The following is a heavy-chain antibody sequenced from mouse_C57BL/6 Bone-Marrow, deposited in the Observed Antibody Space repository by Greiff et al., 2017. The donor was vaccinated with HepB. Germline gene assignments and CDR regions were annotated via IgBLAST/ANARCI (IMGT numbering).Heavy chain of an antibody. CDR3: ASPSIYYYGSSYGFDV. V-gene: IGHV1-9*01. Sequence: QVQLQQPGAELMKPGASVKLTCKATGYTFTGYWIEWVKQRPGHGLEWIGEILPGSGSTNYNEKFKGKATFTADTSSNTAYMQLSSLTTEDSAIYYCASPSIYYYGSSYGFDVWGTGTTVTVSS. CDR1: GYTFTGYW. J-gene: IGHJ1*03. D-gene: IGHD1-1*01. CDR2: ILPGSGST.